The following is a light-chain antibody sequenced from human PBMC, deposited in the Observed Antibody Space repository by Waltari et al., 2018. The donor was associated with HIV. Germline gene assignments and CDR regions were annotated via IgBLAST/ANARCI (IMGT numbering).Light chain of an antibody. CDR3: RAYGNSIHV. Sequence: QSALTQPASVSGSPGQSITISCTGTSSDLDNSNSVSWYQQHPGKAPKLLIYDVGNRPSGVSHRFSGSKSGNTASLTISGLQAEDEADYYCRAYGNSIHVFGTGTTVTVL. CDR1: SSDLDNSNS. V-gene: IGLV2-14*03. J-gene: IGLJ1*01. CDR2: DVG.